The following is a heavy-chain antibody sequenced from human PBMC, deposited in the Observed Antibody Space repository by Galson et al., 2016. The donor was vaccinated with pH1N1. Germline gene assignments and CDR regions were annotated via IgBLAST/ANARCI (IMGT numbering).Heavy chain of an antibody. V-gene: IGHV5-51*01. CDR1: GYSFSSHW. Sequence: QSGAEVKKPGESLKISCLGSGYSFSSHWIGWVRQMPGKGLEWMGIIYPGDSDTKYSPSFQGQVTFSADKSINTAYLQWSSLKASDTAMYFCARRSAVAGVDYWGQGTLVTVSS. J-gene: IGHJ4*02. CDR3: ARRSAVAGVDY. D-gene: IGHD6-19*01. CDR2: IYPGDSDT.